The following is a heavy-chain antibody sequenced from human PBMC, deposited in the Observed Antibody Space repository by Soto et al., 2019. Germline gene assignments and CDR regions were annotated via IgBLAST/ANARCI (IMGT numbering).Heavy chain of an antibody. CDR2: IIPIFGTA. D-gene: IGHD3-10*01. Sequence: QVQLVQSGAGVKKPGSSVTVSCKASGGTFSSYAISWVRQAPGRGLEGRGGIIPIFGTANYAQKFQGRVTITANESTSTAYLELSSLRAEDTAVYYWARPQRLRWFGELSYSGQGTLVTVSS. J-gene: IGHJ4*02. CDR1: GGTFSSYA. CDR3: ARPQRLRWFGELSY. V-gene: IGHV1-69*01.